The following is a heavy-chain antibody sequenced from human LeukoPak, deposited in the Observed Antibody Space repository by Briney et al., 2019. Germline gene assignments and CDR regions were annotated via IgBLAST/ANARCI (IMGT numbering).Heavy chain of an antibody. V-gene: IGHV3-74*01. Sequence: GGSLRLSCTASGFTFRDYWMHWIRQTPREGLVWVSRINGDETSRAYADFVEGRFTISRDNSKNTLYLQMNSLRAEDTAVYYCAKDWRCSSTSCVYYYYMDVWGKGTTVTVSS. CDR3: AKDWRCSSTSCVYYYYMDV. CDR1: GFTFRDYW. D-gene: IGHD2-2*01. CDR2: INGDETSR. J-gene: IGHJ6*03.